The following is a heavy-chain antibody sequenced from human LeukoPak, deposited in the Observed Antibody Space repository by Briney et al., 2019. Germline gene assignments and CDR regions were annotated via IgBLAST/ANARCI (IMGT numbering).Heavy chain of an antibody. CDR3: ARGLGGSYFGY. Sequence: ASVKVSCKASGYTFGSDDINWVRQATGQGLEWMGWINPNNGNLGYAQKFQGRVTITRNTPISTAYMELSSLTSEDTAVYYCARGLGGSYFGYWGQGTLVTVSS. CDR2: INPNNGNL. CDR1: GYTFGSDD. V-gene: IGHV1-8*03. J-gene: IGHJ4*02. D-gene: IGHD1-26*01.